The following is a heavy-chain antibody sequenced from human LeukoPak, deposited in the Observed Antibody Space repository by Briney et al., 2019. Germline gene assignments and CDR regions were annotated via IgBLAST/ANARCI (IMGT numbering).Heavy chain of an antibody. CDR2: IYYSGST. CDR3: ARGSGFGELGPDEFDY. J-gene: IGHJ4*02. V-gene: IGHV4-59*01. Sequence: SETLSLTCTVSGGSISSYYWSWIRQPPGKGLEWIGYIYYSGSTNYNPSLKSRVTISVDTSKNQFSLKLSSVTAADTAVYYCARGSGFGELGPDEFDYWGRGTLVTVSS. CDR1: GGSISSYY. D-gene: IGHD3-10*01.